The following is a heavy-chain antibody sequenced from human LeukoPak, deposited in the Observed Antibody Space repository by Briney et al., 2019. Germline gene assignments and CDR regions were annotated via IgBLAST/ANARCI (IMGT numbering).Heavy chain of an antibody. CDR2: ISSSSSYI. CDR1: GFTFSSYS. V-gene: IGHV3-21*01. Sequence: PGGSLRLSCAASGFTFSSYSMNWVRQAPGKGLEWVSSISSSSSYIYYADSVKGRFTISRDNAKNSLYLQMNSLRAEDTAVYYCARSEWDSSGYYYFDYWGQGTLVTVSS. J-gene: IGHJ4*02. D-gene: IGHD3-22*01. CDR3: ARSEWDSSGYYYFDY.